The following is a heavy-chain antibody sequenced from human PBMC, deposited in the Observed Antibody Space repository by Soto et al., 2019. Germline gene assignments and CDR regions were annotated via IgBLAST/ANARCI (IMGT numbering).Heavy chain of an antibody. Sequence: VASVKVSCKASGYTFTSYGISWVRLAPGQGLEWMGWISAYNGNTNYAQKLQGRVTMTTDTSTSTAYMELRSLRSDDTAVYYCAREGRITIFGVVSPFDYWGQGTLVTVSS. D-gene: IGHD3-3*01. J-gene: IGHJ4*02. CDR2: ISAYNGNT. CDR3: AREGRITIFGVVSPFDY. V-gene: IGHV1-18*01. CDR1: GYTFTSYG.